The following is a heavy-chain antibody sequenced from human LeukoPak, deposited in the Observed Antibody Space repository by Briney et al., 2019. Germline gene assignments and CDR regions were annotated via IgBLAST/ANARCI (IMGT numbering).Heavy chain of an antibody. CDR3: ARTDYGDYVFHFDY. D-gene: IGHD4-17*01. CDR2: ISGSGGST. J-gene: IGHJ4*02. V-gene: IGHV3-23*01. Sequence: PVGSLRLSCAAPGFTFSSYAMSWVRQAPGKGLEWVSPISGSGGSTYYADSVKGRFTISRDNSKNTLYLQMNSLRAEDTAVYYCARTDYGDYVFHFDYWGQGTLVTVSS. CDR1: GFTFSSYA.